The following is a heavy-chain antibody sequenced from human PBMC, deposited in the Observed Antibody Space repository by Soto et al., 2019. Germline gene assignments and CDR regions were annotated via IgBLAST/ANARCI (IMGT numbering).Heavy chain of an antibody. J-gene: IGHJ4*02. D-gene: IGHD3-22*01. CDR3: ARDYYDSSGYLAPLDY. Sequence: EVQLVESGGGLVKPGGSLRLSCAASGFTFSSYSMNWVRQAPGKGLEWVSSISGSSSYIYYADSVKGRFTISRDTAKNSLYLQMNSLRAEDTAVYYCARDYYDSSGYLAPLDYWGQGTLVTVSS. CDR1: GFTFSSYS. V-gene: IGHV3-21*01. CDR2: ISGSSSYI.